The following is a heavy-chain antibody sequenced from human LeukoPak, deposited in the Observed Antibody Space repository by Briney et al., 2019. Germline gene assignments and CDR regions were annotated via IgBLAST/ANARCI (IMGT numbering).Heavy chain of an antibody. Sequence: GSLSLSCAASGFTFSSYGMNWVRQAPGKGLEWVSAISGSGGSTYYADSVKGRFTISRDNSKNTLYLQMNSLRAEDTAVYYCAKVAGIAVAGTFYYFDYWGQGTLVTVSS. V-gene: IGHV3-23*01. CDR3: AKVAGIAVAGTFYYFDY. CDR1: GFTFSSYG. CDR2: ISGSGGST. D-gene: IGHD6-19*01. J-gene: IGHJ4*02.